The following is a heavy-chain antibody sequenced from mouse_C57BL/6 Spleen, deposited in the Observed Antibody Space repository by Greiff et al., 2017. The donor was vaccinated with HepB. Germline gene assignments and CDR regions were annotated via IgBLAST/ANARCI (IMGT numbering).Heavy chain of an antibody. Sequence: QVQLQQSGAELVRPGPSVKMSCKASGYTFTNYWIGWAKQRPGHGLEWIGDIYPGGGYTNYNEKFKGKATLTADKSSSTAYMQFSSLTSEDSAIYYCARRYGRDYYAMDYWGQGTSVTVSS. CDR2: IYPGGGYT. CDR3: ARRYGRDYYAMDY. V-gene: IGHV1-63*01. J-gene: IGHJ4*01. CDR1: GYTFTNYW. D-gene: IGHD1-1*01.